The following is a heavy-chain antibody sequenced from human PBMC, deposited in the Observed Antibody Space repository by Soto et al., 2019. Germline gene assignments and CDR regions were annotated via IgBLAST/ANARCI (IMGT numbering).Heavy chain of an antibody. V-gene: IGHV5-10-1*01. CDR1: GYSFTSYW. D-gene: IGHD1-20*01. Sequence: HGESLKISCQAYGYSFTSYWITWVRQMPGKGLEWMGRIAPSGSYANYSPSFQGHVTISADKSISTAYLHWSRLEASDTAMYYCARRLTNPTAIIGRTELDYWGQGTLVTVSS. CDR2: IAPSGSYA. J-gene: IGHJ4*02. CDR3: ARRLTNPTAIIGRTELDY.